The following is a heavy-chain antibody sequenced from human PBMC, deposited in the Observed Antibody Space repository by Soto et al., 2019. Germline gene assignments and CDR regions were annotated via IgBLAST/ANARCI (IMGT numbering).Heavy chain of an antibody. D-gene: IGHD1-1*01. J-gene: IGHJ4*02. CDR2: IYYSGST. CDR1: GGSLSSTSYY. Sequence: QLQLQESGPGLVKPSETLSLTCTVSGGSLSSTSYYWGWIRQPPGQGLEWIGSIYYSGSTYYNPSLKRRVTISVDTSKNQFALKLSSVTAADTAVYYCARTRRGVLWGEGTLVTVSS. CDR3: ARTRRGVL. V-gene: IGHV4-39*01.